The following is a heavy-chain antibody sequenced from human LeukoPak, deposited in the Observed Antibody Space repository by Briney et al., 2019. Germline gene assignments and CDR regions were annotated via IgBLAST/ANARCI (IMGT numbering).Heavy chain of an antibody. CDR1: GGSISSYY. V-gene: IGHV4-59*08. CDR2: IYYSGST. D-gene: IGHD4-17*01. Sequence: SETLSLTCTVSGGSISSYYWTWIRQPPGKGLEWIGYIYYSGSTNYNPSLKSRVAISVDTSKNQFSLKLSSVTAADSAVYYCARHGGAYGDYWYYFDYWGQGTLVTVSS. J-gene: IGHJ4*02. CDR3: ARHGGAYGDYWYYFDY.